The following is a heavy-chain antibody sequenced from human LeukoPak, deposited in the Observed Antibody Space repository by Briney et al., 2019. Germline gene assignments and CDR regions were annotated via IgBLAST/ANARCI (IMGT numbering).Heavy chain of an antibody. Sequence: GASVKVSCKASGYTFTNYALHWVRQAPGQRLEWMGWINAGNGNTQYSQKFQGRATITSDTSANIVYMEMSNLRSEDTAIYFCAKFYSNSDRGSDYWGQGTLVTVSS. CDR3: AKFYSNSDRGSDY. V-gene: IGHV1-3*01. CDR2: INAGNGNT. J-gene: IGHJ4*02. D-gene: IGHD2-2*01. CDR1: GYTFTNYA.